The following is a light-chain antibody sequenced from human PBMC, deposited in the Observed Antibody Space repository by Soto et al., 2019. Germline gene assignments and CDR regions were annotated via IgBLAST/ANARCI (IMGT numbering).Light chain of an antibody. J-gene: IGKJ1*01. CDR1: LSVSCN. V-gene: IGKV3-15*01. CDR3: QQYNNVPPCP. CDR2: GAS. Sequence: EIGMTQAPATLSVSPGERATLSCRARLSVSCNLAGYQQKPGQAPRLLIYGASPRATGIPARLSGRESGAQFTLTIGSLQSEDFAVYYCQQYNNVPPCPFGQENKVEIK.